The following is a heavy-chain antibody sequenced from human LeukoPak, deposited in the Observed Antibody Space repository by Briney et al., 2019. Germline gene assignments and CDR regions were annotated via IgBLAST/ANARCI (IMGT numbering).Heavy chain of an antibody. CDR3: TRAYYYDSSGLPYYFDY. CDR2: IRSKAYGGTT. J-gene: IGHJ4*02. D-gene: IGHD3-22*01. V-gene: IGHV3-49*04. CDR1: GFTFGDYA. Sequence: PGGSLRLSCTASGFTFGDYAMSWVRQAPGKGLEWVGFIRSKAYGGTTEYAASVKGRFTISRDDSKSIAYLQMNSLKTEDTAVYYCTRAYYYDSSGLPYYFDYWGQGTLVTVSS.